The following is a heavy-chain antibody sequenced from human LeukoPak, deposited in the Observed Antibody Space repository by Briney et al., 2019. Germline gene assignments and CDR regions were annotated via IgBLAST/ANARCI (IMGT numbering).Heavy chain of an antibody. D-gene: IGHD4-17*01. CDR3: ASRYDYGDYAAFY. J-gene: IGHJ4*02. V-gene: IGHV1-69*13. CDR2: IIPIFGTA. Sequence: GASVKVSCKASGGTFSSYAISWVRQAPGQGLEWMGGIIPIFGTANYAQKFQGRVTITADESTSTAYMELSSLRSEDTAVYYCASRYDYGDYAAFYWGQGTLVTVSS. CDR1: GGTFSSYA.